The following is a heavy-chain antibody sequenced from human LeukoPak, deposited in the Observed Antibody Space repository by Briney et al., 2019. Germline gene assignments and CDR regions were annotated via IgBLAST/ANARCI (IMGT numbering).Heavy chain of an antibody. CDR2: IYISGST. V-gene: IGHV4-4*07. Sequence: SETLSLTCTVSGGSISSYYWSWIRQPAGKGLEWIGRIYISGSTNYNPSLKSRVTISVDTSKNQFSLKLSSVTAADTAVYYCARGGRRQLVRTSNWFDPWGQGTLVTVSS. CDR3: ARGGRRQLVRTSNWFDP. CDR1: GGSISSYY. J-gene: IGHJ5*02. D-gene: IGHD6-13*01.